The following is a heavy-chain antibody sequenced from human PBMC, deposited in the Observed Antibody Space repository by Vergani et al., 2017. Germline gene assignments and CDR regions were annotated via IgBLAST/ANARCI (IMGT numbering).Heavy chain of an antibody. Sequence: QVQLVQSGAEVKKPGSSVKVSCKASGGTFSSYTISWVRQAPGQGLEWMGRIIPILGIANYAQKFQVRVTFTAEKSTSTAYMMLSSLRSEDRAVYYCAVGAYYYDSSGYYFDYWSQGTLVTVSS. CDR3: AVGAYYYDSSGYYFDY. CDR1: GGTFSSYT. J-gene: IGHJ4*02. CDR2: IIPILGIA. D-gene: IGHD3-22*01. V-gene: IGHV1-69*02.